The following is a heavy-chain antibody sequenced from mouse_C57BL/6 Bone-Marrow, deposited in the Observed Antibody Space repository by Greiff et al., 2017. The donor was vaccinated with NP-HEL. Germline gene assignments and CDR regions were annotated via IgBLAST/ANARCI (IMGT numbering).Heavy chain of an antibody. CDR3: ARSYDYDFYFDV. J-gene: IGHJ1*03. CDR2: IDPSDSYT. V-gene: IGHV1-50*01. D-gene: IGHD2-4*01. Sequence: VQLQQPGAELVKPGASVKLSCKASGYTFTSYWMQWVKQRPGQGLEWIGEIDPSDSYTNYNQKFKGKATLTVDTSSSTAYMQLSILTSEDSAVYYCARSYDYDFYFDVWGTGTTVTVSS. CDR1: GYTFTSYW.